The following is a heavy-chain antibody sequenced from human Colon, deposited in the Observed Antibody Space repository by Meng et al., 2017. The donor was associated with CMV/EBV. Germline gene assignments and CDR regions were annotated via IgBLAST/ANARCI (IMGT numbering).Heavy chain of an antibody. CDR3: ARDRRDGYNDAFDI. V-gene: IGHV3-48*03. CDR2: ISSSGSTI. J-gene: IGHJ3*02. Sequence: GGSLRLSCAASGFTFSSYEMNWVRQAPGKGLEWVSSISSSGSTIYYADSVKGRFTISRDNAKNSLYLQMNSLRAEDTAVYYCARDRRDGYNDAFDIWGQGTMVTVSS. D-gene: IGHD5-24*01. CDR1: GFTFSSYE.